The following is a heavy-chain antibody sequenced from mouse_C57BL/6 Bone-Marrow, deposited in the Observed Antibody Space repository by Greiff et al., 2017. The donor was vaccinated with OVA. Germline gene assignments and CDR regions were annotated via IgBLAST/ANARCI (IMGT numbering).Heavy chain of an antibody. J-gene: IGHJ2*01. Sequence: VQLQHPGAELVRPGSSVKMSCKASGYTFTPYWTDWLKQRPGQGLEWIGNIYPTDSETHYHQKFKDKATLTVDKSSSTAYMQVSSLTSEDSAVYCYATDFWGQGTTHAV. CDR2: IYPTDSET. CDR3: ATDF. V-gene: IGHV1-61*01. CDR1: GYTFTPYW.